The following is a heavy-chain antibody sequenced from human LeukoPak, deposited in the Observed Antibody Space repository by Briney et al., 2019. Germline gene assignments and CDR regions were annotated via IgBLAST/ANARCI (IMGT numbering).Heavy chain of an antibody. CDR1: ADSFSSHY. Sequence: SESLSPTCTVYADSFSSHYWTWIPQPPGLELEWIGYISYIGSTNYSPSLKSRVTISIDTSKNQLSLKLSSGTAADTAVYYCARDLVTVTKGFDIWGQGTMVSVSS. CDR3: ARDLVTVTKGFDI. J-gene: IGHJ3*02. D-gene: IGHD4-17*01. V-gene: IGHV4-59*11. CDR2: ISYIGST.